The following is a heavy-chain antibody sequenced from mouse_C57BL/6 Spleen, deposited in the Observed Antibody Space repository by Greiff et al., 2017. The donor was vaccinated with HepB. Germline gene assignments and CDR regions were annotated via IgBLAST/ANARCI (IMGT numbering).Heavy chain of an antibody. Sequence: VQLQQSGAELVRPGASVTLSCKASGYTFTDYEMHWVKQTPVHGLEWIGAIDPETGGTAYNQKFKGKAILTADKSSSTAYMELRSLTSEDSAVYYCTRCGTTVLSPFDSWGQGTTLTVSS. CDR2: IDPETGGT. J-gene: IGHJ2*01. CDR1: GYTFTDYE. D-gene: IGHD1-1*01. V-gene: IGHV1-15*01. CDR3: TRCGTTVLSPFDS.